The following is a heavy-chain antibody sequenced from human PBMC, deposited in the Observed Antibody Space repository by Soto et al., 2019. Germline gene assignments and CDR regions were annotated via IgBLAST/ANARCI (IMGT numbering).Heavy chain of an antibody. D-gene: IGHD5-18*01. CDR3: ATDQNPLAMVNWFDP. V-gene: IGHV3-23*01. CDR2: ISGSGGST. CDR1: GFTFSSYS. J-gene: IGHJ5*02. Sequence: GGSLRLSCAASGFTFSSYSMSWVRQAPGKGLEWVSAISGSGGSTYYADSVKGRCTISRDNSKNTLYMQMNSLRAEDTAVYDCATDQNPLAMVNWFDPWGQGTLVTVSS.